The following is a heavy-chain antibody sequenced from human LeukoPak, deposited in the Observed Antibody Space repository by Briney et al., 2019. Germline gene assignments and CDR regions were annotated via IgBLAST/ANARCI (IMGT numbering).Heavy chain of an antibody. Sequence: SETLSLTCVVYGGSFSGYYWSWIRQPPGKGLEWIGEINHSGSTNYNPSLKSRVTISVDTSKNQFSLKLSSVTAADTAVYYCARKIARWIGYCSGGSCYREPGVKGWFDPWGQGTLVTVSS. V-gene: IGHV4-34*01. D-gene: IGHD2-15*01. J-gene: IGHJ5*02. CDR3: ARKIARWIGYCSGGSCYREPGVKGWFDP. CDR2: INHSGST. CDR1: GGSFSGYY.